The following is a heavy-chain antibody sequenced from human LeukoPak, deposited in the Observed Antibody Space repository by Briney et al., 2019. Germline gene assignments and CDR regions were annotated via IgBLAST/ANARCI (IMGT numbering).Heavy chain of an antibody. V-gene: IGHV3-7*01. CDR1: GFTYSHYW. Sequence: GGSLRLSCAASGFTYSHYWMAWVRQAPGKGLEWVAIIRPDANDGSYVDSVKGRFTISRDNAKNSLYLQLNSLRAEDTAVYFCARADWGSIDYWGQGALVTVSS. CDR3: ARADWGSIDY. CDR2: IRPDANDG. D-gene: IGHD7-27*01. J-gene: IGHJ4*02.